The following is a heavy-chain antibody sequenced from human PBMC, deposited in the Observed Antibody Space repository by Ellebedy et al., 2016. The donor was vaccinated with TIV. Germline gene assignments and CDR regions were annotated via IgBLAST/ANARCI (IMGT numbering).Heavy chain of an antibody. CDR1: GYSFATYW. D-gene: IGHD2-15*01. J-gene: IGHJ4*02. V-gene: IGHV5-51*01. CDR3: SRSRGVVAEFDY. Sequence: GESLKISCKGSGYSFATYWIGWVRQTPGKGLEWMGIIYPGNSETRYSPSFQGQVTISADESIRTAYLQLSSLKASDTAMYYCSRSRGVVAEFDYWGQGTLVTVSS. CDR2: IYPGNSET.